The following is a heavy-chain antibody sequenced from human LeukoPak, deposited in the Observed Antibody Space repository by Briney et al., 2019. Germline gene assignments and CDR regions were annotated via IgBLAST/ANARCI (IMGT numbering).Heavy chain of an antibody. J-gene: IGHJ6*03. CDR2: INWNGGST. CDR3: AREDIEAAVSDYYMDV. CDR1: GFTFDDYG. Sequence: GGSLRLSCAASGFTFDDYGMSWVRQAPGKGLEWVSGINWNGGSTGYADSVKGRFTISRDNAKNSLYLQMNSLRAEDTALYYCAREDIEAAVSDYYMDVWGKGTTVTVSS. D-gene: IGHD6-13*01. V-gene: IGHV3-20*04.